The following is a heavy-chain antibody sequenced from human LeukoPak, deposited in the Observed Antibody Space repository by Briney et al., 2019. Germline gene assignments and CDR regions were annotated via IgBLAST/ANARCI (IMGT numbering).Heavy chain of an antibody. CDR3: ARLAYCGGDCYFDY. V-gene: IGHV5-51*01. D-gene: IGHD2-21*01. Sequence: GESLKITCKGSGYSFTSYWIGWVRQMPGKGLDGMGIIYPGDSDTRYSPSFQGQVTISADKSISTAYLQWSSLKASDTAMYYCARLAYCGGDCYFDYWGQGTLVTVSS. CDR1: GYSFTSYW. J-gene: IGHJ4*02. CDR2: IYPGDSDT.